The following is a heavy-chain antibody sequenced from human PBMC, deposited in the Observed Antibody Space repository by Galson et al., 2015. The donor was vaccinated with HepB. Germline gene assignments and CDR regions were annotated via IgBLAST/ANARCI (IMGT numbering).Heavy chain of an antibody. CDR3: ARGIIVVEPATTGGMDV. CDR1: GGTRGSNA. Sequence: SVKVSYKDSGGTRGSNAISWVRQAPGHGLVWIGGIIPIFRTADYAQRFQGKVTITADESTSTVYIEVSSLRSEDTAVYYCARGIIVVEPATTGGMDVWGHGTTVTVSS. J-gene: IGHJ6*02. V-gene: IGHV1-69*13. D-gene: IGHD2-2*01. CDR2: IIPIFRTA.